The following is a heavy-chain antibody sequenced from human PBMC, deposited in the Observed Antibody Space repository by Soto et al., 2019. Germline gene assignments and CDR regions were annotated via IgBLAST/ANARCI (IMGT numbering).Heavy chain of an antibody. J-gene: IGHJ6*02. V-gene: IGHV1-3*01. CDR1: GYTFTTHA. Sequence: ASVKVSCKASGYTFTTHAMHWVRQAPGQSLEWMGWVNGGTGQTKHSQRFQGRVNITRDTSASTAYMDLSSLRSEDTAVYYCARGKGMEENYYYYGLDIWGQGTTVTVSS. CDR3: ARGKGMEENYYYYGLDI. D-gene: IGHD1-1*01. CDR2: VNGGTGQT.